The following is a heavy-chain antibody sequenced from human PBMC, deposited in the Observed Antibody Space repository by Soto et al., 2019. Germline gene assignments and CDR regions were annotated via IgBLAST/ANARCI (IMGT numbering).Heavy chain of an antibody. CDR3: ARAPPEVGPNWNYGPNFDY. J-gene: IGHJ4*02. D-gene: IGHD1-7*01. CDR2: IYYSGST. CDR1: GGSISSYY. V-gene: IGHV4-59*01. Sequence: PSETLSLTCTVSGGSISSYYWSWIRQPPGKGLEWIGYIYYSGSTNYNPSLKSRVTISVDTSKNQFSLKLSSVTAADTAVYYCARAPPEVGPNWNYGPNFDYWGQGTLVTVSS.